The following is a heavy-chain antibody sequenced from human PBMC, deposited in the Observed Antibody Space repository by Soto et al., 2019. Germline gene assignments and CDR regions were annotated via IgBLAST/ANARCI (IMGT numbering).Heavy chain of an antibody. CDR3: STFSGGSRNFGD. D-gene: IGHD3-16*01. CDR1: GFTFSSYW. J-gene: IGHJ4*02. CDR2: INSDGSST. Sequence: GGSLRLSCAASGFTFSSYWMHWVRQAPGKGLVWVSRINSDGSSTCYADSVKGRFTISRDNAKNTLYLQMNSLRAEDTSVYYCSTFSGGSRNFGDWGEGTLVTVSS. V-gene: IGHV3-74*01.